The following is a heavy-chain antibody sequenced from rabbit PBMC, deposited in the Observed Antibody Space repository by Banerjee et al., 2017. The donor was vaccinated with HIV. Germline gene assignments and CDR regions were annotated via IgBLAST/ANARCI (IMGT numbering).Heavy chain of an antibody. CDR3: ARDLAGVIGWNFNL. Sequence: QEQLKETGGGLVQPGGSLTLSCKASGFDFSSYYMSWVRQAPGKGLEWIGCIDPVFGSTYYASWVNGRFTISKTSSTTVTLQMTSLTAADTATYFCARDLAGVIGWNFNLWGQGTLVTVS. D-gene: IGHD4-1*01. V-gene: IGHV1S45*01. CDR2: IDPVFGST. J-gene: IGHJ4*01. CDR1: GFDFSSYYM.